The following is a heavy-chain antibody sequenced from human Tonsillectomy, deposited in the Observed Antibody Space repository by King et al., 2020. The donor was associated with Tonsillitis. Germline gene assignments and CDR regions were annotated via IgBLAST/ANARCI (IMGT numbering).Heavy chain of an antibody. J-gene: IGHJ2*01. CDR2: IYPGDSDT. D-gene: IGHD3-22*01. CDR3: ARRATYYYDSSGYYPDWYFDP. Sequence: VQLVESGAEVKKPGESLKISCKGSGYSFTSYWIGWVRQMPGKGLEWMGIIYPGDSDTRYSPSFQGQVTISADKSVSTAYLQWSSLKASDTAIYYCARRATYYYDSSGYYPDWYFDPWGRGTLVTVSS. CDR1: GYSFTSYW. V-gene: IGHV5-51*01.